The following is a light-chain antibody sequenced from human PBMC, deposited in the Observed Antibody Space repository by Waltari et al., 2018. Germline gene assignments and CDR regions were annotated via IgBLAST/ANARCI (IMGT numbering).Light chain of an antibody. CDR3: QQRSDWPPFT. V-gene: IGKV3-11*01. J-gene: IGKJ3*01. CDR2: DAF. CDR1: QTIQTF. Sequence: ELVLTQSPVTLSLSPGERATLPCRASQTIQTFLAWYQHRPGQPPRLLIYDAFYRATGIPARFSGSGSGTDFTLSISSLEPEDFAVYFCQQRSDWPPFTFGPGTRVDI.